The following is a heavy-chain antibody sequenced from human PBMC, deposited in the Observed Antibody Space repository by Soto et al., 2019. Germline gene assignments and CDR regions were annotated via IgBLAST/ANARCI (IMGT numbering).Heavy chain of an antibody. CDR2: IWYDGSNK. J-gene: IGHJ6*02. CDR1: GFTFSSYG. CDR3: ARPYSSSSYYYYGMDV. V-gene: IGHV3-33*01. D-gene: IGHD6-6*01. Sequence: LRLSCAASGFTFSSYGMHWVRQAPGKGLEWVAVIWYDGSNKYYADSVKGRFTISRDNSKNTLYLQMNSLRAEDMAVYYCARPYSSSSYYYYGMDVWGQGTTVTVSS.